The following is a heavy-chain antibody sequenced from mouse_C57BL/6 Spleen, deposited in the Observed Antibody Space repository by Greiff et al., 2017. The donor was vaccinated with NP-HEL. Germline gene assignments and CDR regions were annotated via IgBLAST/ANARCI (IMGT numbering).Heavy chain of an antibody. J-gene: IGHJ4*01. CDR1: GFSLSTSGMG. D-gene: IGHD2-4*01. V-gene: IGHV8-12*01. CDR2: IYWDDDK. CDR3: ARRWIYDYDGVYYAMDY. Sequence: QVTLKESGPGILQSSQTLSLTCSFSGFSLSTSGMGVSWIRQPSGKGLEWLAHIYWDDDKRYNPSLKSRLTISKDTSRNQVFLKITSVDTADTATYYCARRWIYDYDGVYYAMDYWGQGTSVTVSS.